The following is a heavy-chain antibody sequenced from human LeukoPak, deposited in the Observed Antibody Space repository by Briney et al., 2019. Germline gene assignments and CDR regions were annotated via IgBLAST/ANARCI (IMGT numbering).Heavy chain of an antibody. J-gene: IGHJ5*02. CDR1: GFTFSRFG. CDR3: ARAYYNTSAYYPNWFDP. CDR2: IKQDGSEK. D-gene: IGHD3-22*01. V-gene: IGHV3-7*04. Sequence: GGSLRLSCEASGFTFSRFGMHWVRQAPGKGLEWVANIKQDGSEKYYVDSVKGRFTISRDNAKNSLSLQMNSLRAEDTAVYFCARAYYNTSAYYPNWFDPWGQGTLVTVSS.